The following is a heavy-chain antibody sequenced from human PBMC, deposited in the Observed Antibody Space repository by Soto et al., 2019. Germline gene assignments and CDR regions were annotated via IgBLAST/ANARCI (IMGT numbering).Heavy chain of an antibody. D-gene: IGHD2-2*01. V-gene: IGHV4-34*01. CDR3: ARVQESIVVVPAVPQRLYYYYGMDV. J-gene: IGHJ6*02. Sequence: PSETLSLTCAVYGGSFSGYYWSWIRQPPGKGLEWIGEINHSGSTNYNPSLKSRVTISVDTSKNQFSLKLSSVTAADTAVYYCARVQESIVVVPAVPQRLYYYYGMDVWGQGTTVTVSS. CDR2: INHSGST. CDR1: GGSFSGYY.